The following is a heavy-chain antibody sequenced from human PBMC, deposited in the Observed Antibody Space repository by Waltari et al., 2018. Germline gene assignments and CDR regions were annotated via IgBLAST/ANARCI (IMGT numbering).Heavy chain of an antibody. D-gene: IGHD1-7*01. Sequence: QVQLQESGPSLVRPSETLSLTCSVSGDSIKRGTYFWAWVRQPAKKGLEWIGRIYTNGDPHYNPSLPSRATISVDTSKNQISLNLRSLSAADTAVYYCARDRNYAEFYFDHWGPGILVTVSS. CDR3: ARDRNYAEFYFDH. J-gene: IGHJ4*02. CDR2: IYTNGDP. V-gene: IGHV4-61*02. CDR1: GDSIKRGTYF.